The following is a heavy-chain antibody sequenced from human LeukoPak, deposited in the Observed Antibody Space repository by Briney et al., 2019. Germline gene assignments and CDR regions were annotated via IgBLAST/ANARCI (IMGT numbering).Heavy chain of an antibody. CDR2: INHSGST. Sequence: SETLSLTCAVYGGSFSGYYWSWIRQPPGKGLEWIGEINHSGSTNYNPSLKSRVTISVDTSKNQFSLKLSSVTAADTVVYYCARKGGGWYLYYFDYWGQGTLVTVSS. CDR1: GGSFSGYY. J-gene: IGHJ4*02. CDR3: ARKGGGWYLYYFDY. V-gene: IGHV4-34*01. D-gene: IGHD6-19*01.